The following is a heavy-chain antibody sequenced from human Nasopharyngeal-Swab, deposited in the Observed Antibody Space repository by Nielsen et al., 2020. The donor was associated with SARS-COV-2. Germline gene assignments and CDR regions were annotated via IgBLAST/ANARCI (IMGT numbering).Heavy chain of an antibody. J-gene: IGHJ6*03. D-gene: IGHD4-17*01. CDR2: TYYRSKWYN. CDR1: GASVSSSSAA. CDR3: ARARGAYGDYYYYYYTDV. V-gene: IGHV6-1*01. Sequence: SETLSLTCAISGASVSSSSAAWNWIRQSPSRGLEWLGRTYYRSKWYNDYAVSVKSRITINPDTSKNQFSLHLNSVTPEDTAVYYCARARGAYGDYYYYYYTDVWGKGNGHRLL.